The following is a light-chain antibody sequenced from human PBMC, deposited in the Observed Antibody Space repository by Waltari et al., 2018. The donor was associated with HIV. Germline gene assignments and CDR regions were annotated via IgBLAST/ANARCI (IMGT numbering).Light chain of an antibody. J-gene: IGLJ3*02. V-gene: IGLV1-51*02. Sequence: QSVFTQPPSVSAAPGQKVTISCSGRRPHIGNNSLSWYQQLPGTAPKLLIYENNKRPSGIPDRFSGSKSGTSATLGITGLQTGDEADYYCGTWDSSLSAGVFGGGTKLTVL. CDR2: ENN. CDR3: GTWDSSLSAGV. CDR1: RPHIGNNS.